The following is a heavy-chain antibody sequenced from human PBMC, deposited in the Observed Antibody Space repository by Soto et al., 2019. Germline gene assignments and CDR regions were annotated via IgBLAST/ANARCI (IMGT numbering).Heavy chain of an antibody. V-gene: IGHV4-61*08. Sequence: SETLSLTCAVAGGSISSGGYSLRWIRPTPGKGLEWIGYIDNNGGISYNPSLRSRITITISIDTSTKQVSLKLSSVTAADTAVYYCARETARDYYGMDVWGQGTTVTVSS. J-gene: IGHJ6*02. CDR2: IDNNGGI. D-gene: IGHD5-18*01. CDR3: ARETARDYYGMDV. CDR1: GGSISSGGYS.